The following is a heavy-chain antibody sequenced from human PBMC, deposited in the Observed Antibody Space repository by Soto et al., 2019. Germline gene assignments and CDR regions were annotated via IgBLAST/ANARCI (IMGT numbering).Heavy chain of an antibody. D-gene: IGHD3-22*01. CDR3: ARDRTLNYYDSSGYIPDAFDI. Sequence: SSVKVSCKASGGTFSSYAISWVRQAPGQGLDWMGGIIPIFGTANYAQKFQGRVTITADESTSTAYMELSSLRSEDAAVYYCARDRTLNYYDSSGYIPDAFDIWGQGTMVNVSS. CDR2: IIPIFGTA. J-gene: IGHJ3*02. CDR1: GGTFSSYA. V-gene: IGHV1-69*13.